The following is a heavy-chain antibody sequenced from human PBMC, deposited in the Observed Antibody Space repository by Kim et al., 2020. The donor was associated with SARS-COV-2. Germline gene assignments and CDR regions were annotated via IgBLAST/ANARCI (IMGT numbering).Heavy chain of an antibody. V-gene: IGHV1-18*04. CDR1: GHTLTNNG. Sequence: ASVKVSCNASGHTLTNNGFFWVRQAPGQGLEWMGWIGEYNGNRFYGQNFQGRLTMTIDKVTSTGYMELNSLRSDDAAVYYCALGHCSKACYYHGMDIWGQGTTVTVSS. CDR3: ALGHCSKACYYHGMDI. D-gene: IGHD2-2*01. J-gene: IGHJ6*02. CDR2: IGEYNGNR.